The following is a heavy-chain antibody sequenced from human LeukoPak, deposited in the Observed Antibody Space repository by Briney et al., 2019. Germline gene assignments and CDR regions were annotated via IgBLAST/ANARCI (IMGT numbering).Heavy chain of an antibody. J-gene: IGHJ4*02. CDR1: GFTFSTYA. D-gene: IGHD3-22*01. CDR3: AKPYYYDSSGYYPFDY. V-gene: IGHV3-30*02. CDR2: IRYDGSNK. Sequence: PGGSLRLSCAASGFTFSTYAMSWVRQAPGKGLEWVAFIRYDGSNKYYADSVKGRFTISRDNSKNTLYLQMNSLRAEDTAVYYCAKPYYYDSSGYYPFDYWGQGTLVTVSS.